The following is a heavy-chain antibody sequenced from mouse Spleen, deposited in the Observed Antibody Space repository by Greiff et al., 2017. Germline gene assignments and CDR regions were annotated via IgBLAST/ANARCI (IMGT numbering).Heavy chain of an antibody. CDR3: ARSRDYDEDYAMDY. CDR2: IWSGGST. V-gene: IGHV2-2*01. D-gene: IGHD2-4*01. CDR1: GFSLTSYG. J-gene: IGHJ4*01. Sequence: VQLKESGPGLVQPSQSLSITCTVSGFSLTSYGVHWVRQSPGKGLEWLGVIWSGGSTDYNAAFISRLSISKDNSKSQVFFKMNSLQADDTAIYYCARSRDYDEDYAMDYWGQGTSVTVSS.